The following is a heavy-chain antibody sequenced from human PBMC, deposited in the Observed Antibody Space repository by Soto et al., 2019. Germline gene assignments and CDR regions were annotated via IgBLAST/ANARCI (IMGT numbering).Heavy chain of an antibody. CDR1: GFTFSSYG. CDR2: IWYDGSNK. Sequence: QVQLVESGGGVVQPGRSLRLSCAASGFTFSSYGMHWVRQAPGKGLEWVAVIWYDGSNKYYADSVKGRFTISRDNSKNTLYLQMNSLRAEDTAVYYCAREGRSSGCGFDYWGQGTLVTVSS. V-gene: IGHV3-33*01. D-gene: IGHD6-19*01. J-gene: IGHJ4*02. CDR3: AREGRSSGCGFDY.